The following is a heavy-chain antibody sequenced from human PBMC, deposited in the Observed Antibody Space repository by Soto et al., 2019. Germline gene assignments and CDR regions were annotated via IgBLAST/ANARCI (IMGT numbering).Heavy chain of an antibody. CDR3: ARDLYDSSVPDY. Sequence: EVQLVESGGGLVKPGGSLRLSCAASGFTFSSYSMNWVRQAPGKGLEWVSSIRAVTSHIYNADSVKGRFTISRDNAKNTLYLQMDSLRAEATAVYYCARDLYDSSVPDYWGQGTPVTVSS. V-gene: IGHV3-21*01. CDR2: IRAVTSHI. CDR1: GFTFSSYS. D-gene: IGHD3-22*01. J-gene: IGHJ4*02.